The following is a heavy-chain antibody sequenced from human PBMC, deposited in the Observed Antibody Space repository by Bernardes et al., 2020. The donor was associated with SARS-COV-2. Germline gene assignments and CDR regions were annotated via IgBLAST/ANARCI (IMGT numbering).Heavy chain of an antibody. V-gene: IGHV3-23*01. D-gene: IGHD2-15*01. J-gene: IGHJ6*02. CDR2: ISGSGGST. CDR1: GFTFSSYA. Sequence: GSLRLSCVASGFTFSSYAMSWVRQAPGKGLEWVSAISGSGGSTYYADSVKGRFTISRDNSKNTLYLQMNSLRAEDTAVYYCAKDVREVVVAATDYYYYYGMDVWGQGTTVTVSS. CDR3: AKDVREVVVAATDYYYYYGMDV.